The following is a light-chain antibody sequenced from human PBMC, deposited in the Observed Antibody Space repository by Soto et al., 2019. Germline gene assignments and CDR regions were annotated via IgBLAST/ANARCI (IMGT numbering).Light chain of an antibody. J-gene: IGKJ1*01. Sequence: DIQMTQSPSTLSATAGDRVTITCRASQSISSWLAWYQHKPGKAPQLLIYDASNLDSGVPPRCSGSGAGTEFSLTISRLQPDDCATDYCQQYENYCTLGRGTRVEIK. CDR3: QQYENYCT. CDR2: DAS. CDR1: QSISSW. V-gene: IGKV1-5*01.